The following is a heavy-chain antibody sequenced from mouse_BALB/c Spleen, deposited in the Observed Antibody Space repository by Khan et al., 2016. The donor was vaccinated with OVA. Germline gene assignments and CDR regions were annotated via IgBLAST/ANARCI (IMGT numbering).Heavy chain of an antibody. V-gene: IGHV3-2*02. CDR2: ISYSGST. CDR1: GYSITSDYA. Sequence: VQLKESGPGLVKPSQSLSLTCTVTGYSITSDYAWNWIRQFPGNKLEWMGYISYSGSTSYNPSLKSRISITRDTSKNQFFLQLNSVTTEGTATYYCARGARAWFAYWGQGTLVTVSA. CDR3: ARGARAWFAY. J-gene: IGHJ3*01.